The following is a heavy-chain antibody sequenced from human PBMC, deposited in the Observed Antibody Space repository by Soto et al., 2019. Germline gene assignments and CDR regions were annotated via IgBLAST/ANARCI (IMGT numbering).Heavy chain of an antibody. Sequence: QVQLVQSGAEVKKPGASVKVSCKASGYTFTSYGISWVRQAPGQGLEWMGWISAYNGNTNYAQKLQGRVTMTTDTXTXPAHMQLRSLRSDDTAVYYCARAGVSDYGDHNWFDPWGQGTLVTVSS. CDR3: ARAGVSDYGDHNWFDP. V-gene: IGHV1-18*01. CDR1: GYTFTSYG. CDR2: ISAYNGNT. J-gene: IGHJ5*02. D-gene: IGHD4-17*01.